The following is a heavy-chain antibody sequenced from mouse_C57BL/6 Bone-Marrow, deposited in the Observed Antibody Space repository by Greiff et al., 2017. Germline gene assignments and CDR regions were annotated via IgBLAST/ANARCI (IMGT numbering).Heavy chain of an antibody. Sequence: EVKLVESGPELVKPGASVKISCKASGYSFTGYYMNWVKQSPEKSLEWIGEINPSTGGTTYNQKFKAKATLTVDKSSSTAYMQLKSLTSEDSAVYYCARRGYDYDKMAWFAYWGQGTLVTVSA. J-gene: IGHJ3*01. D-gene: IGHD2-4*01. CDR3: ARRGYDYDKMAWFAY. V-gene: IGHV1-42*01. CDR2: INPSTGGT. CDR1: GYSFTGYY.